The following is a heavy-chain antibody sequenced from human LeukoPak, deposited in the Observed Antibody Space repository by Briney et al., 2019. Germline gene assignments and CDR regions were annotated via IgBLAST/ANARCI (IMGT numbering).Heavy chain of an antibody. CDR3: ARAVISFGGTIAKGFDC. V-gene: IGHV4-61*08. J-gene: IGHJ4*02. Sequence: PSETLSLTCTVSGDSISGGGYYWSWIRQPPGKGPEWIAYVYYSGSTDYSPSLKDRATISVDTSMNQFSLSLSSVTAADTAIYYCARAVISFGGTIAKGFDCWGQGTLVTVSS. D-gene: IGHD3-16*02. CDR2: VYYSGST. CDR1: GDSISGGGYY.